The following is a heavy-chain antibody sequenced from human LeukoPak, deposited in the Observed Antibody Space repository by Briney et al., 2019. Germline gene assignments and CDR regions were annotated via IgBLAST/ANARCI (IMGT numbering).Heavy chain of an antibody. Sequence: SETLSLTCTVSGGSISSSSYYWGWIRQPPGRGLEWIGNIYYSGSAYYNPSLKSRVTISGDTSKNQYSLKLSSVTAADTAVYYCARHVYDILTGYHLDFDYWGQGTLVTVSS. D-gene: IGHD3-9*01. V-gene: IGHV4-39*01. CDR3: ARHVYDILTGYHLDFDY. CDR1: GGSISSSSYY. J-gene: IGHJ4*02. CDR2: IYYSGSA.